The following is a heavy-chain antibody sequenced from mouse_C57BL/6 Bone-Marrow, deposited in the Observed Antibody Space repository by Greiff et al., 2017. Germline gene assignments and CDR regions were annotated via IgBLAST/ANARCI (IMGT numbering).Heavy chain of an antibody. CDR2: ISNGGGST. CDR3: ARHGGLLRPYYAMDY. V-gene: IGHV5-12*01. Sequence: DVMLVESGGGLVQPGGSLKLSCAASGFTFSDYYMYWVRQTPEKRLEWVAYISNGGGSTYYPDTVKGRFTISRDNAKNTLYLQMSRLKSEDTAMYYCARHGGLLRPYYAMDYWGQGTSVTVSS. J-gene: IGHJ4*01. CDR1: GFTFSDYY. D-gene: IGHD2-3*01.